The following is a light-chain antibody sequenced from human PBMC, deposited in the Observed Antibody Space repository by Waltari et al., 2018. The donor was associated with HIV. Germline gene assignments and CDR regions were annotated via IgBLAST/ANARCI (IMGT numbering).Light chain of an antibody. J-gene: IGKJ2*01. CDR3: QQYYNWLPYT. CDR2: GAS. CDR1: QSVGSD. V-gene: IGKV3-15*01. Sequence: EIVMTQSPATLSVSTGERATLSCRASQSVGSDLAWYQQKPGQAPRLVIYGASTRATGIPARFSGSGSGTEFTLTISSLQSADFAVYYCQQYYNWLPYTFGQGTKLEIK.